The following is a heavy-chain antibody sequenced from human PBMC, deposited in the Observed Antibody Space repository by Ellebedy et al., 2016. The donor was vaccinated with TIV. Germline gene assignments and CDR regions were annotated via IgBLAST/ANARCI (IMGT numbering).Heavy chain of an antibody. CDR3: ARYAAATGPNWFDP. J-gene: IGHJ5*02. CDR2: IHYIGIT. V-gene: IGHV4-59*01. D-gene: IGHD6-13*01. CDR1: GGSINNYY. Sequence: SETLSLXCTVSGGSINNYYWSWIRQAPGKGLEWIGLIHYIGITTYNPSLKSRVTISLDTSKNQFSLQLTSVTAADTAVYYCARYAAATGPNWFDPWGQGTLVTVSS.